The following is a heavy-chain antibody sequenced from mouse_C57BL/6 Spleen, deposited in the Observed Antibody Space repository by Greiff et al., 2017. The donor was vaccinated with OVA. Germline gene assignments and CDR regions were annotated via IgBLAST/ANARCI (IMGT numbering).Heavy chain of an antibody. Sequence: QVQLQQSGPELVKPGASVKISCKASGYAFSNSWMNWVKQRPGKGLEWIGRIYPGDGDTNYNGKFKGKATLTADKSSSTAYMQLSSLTSEDSAVDFCAREGEYYGSSYVYYAMDCWGQGTSVTVAS. J-gene: IGHJ4*01. D-gene: IGHD1-1*01. CDR3: AREGEYYGSSYVYYAMDC. CDR1: GYAFSNSW. V-gene: IGHV1-82*01. CDR2: IYPGDGDT.